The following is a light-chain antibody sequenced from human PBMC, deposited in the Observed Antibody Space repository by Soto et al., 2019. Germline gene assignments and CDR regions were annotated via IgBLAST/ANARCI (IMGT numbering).Light chain of an antibody. CDR1: QGIAGY. CDR3: QQAYSFPIT. J-gene: IGKJ5*01. Sequence: DIQVTQSPSSVSASVGDRVTITCRASQGIAGYLAWYQHKPGRTPELLIHGASRLQSGVPARFSGSGSGTDFTLSINSLQPEDFATYYCQQAYSFPITFGQGTRREIK. V-gene: IGKV1D-12*01. CDR2: GAS.